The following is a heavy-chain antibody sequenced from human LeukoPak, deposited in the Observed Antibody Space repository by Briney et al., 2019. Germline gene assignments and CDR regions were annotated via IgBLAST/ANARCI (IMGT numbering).Heavy chain of an antibody. D-gene: IGHD5/OR15-5a*01. J-gene: IGHJ3*02. CDR1: GDSVSSPSVT. CDR3: ARVSYNAFHI. Sequence: SQTLSLTCAISGDSVSSPSVTWDWIRHSPSRGLEWLGRTYFRSKWSSDYAVAVRGRITISSDTSKNQYSLHLNSVTPEDTAVYYCARVSYNAFHIWGQGTLVTVSS. CDR2: TYFRSKWSS. V-gene: IGHV6-1*01.